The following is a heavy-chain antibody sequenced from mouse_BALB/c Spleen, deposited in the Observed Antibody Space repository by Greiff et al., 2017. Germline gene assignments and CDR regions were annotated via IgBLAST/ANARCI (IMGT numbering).Heavy chain of an antibody. D-gene: IGHD2-3*01. CDR3: ATYDPFAY. CDR2: IDPANGNT. CDR1: GFNIKDTY. J-gene: IGHJ3*01. Sequence: VQLKQSGAELVKPGASVKLSCTASGFNIKDTYMHWVKQRPEQGLEWIGRIDPANGNTKYDPKFQGKATITADTSSNTAYLQLSSLTSEDTAVYYCATYDPFAYWGQGTLVTVSA. V-gene: IGHV14-3*02.